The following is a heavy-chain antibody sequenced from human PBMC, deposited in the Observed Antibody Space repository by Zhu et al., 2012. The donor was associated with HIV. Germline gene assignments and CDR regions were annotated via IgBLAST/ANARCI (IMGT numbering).Heavy chain of an antibody. CDR1: GGSFSGYY. Sequence: QVQLQQWGAGLLKPSETLSLTCAVYGGSFSGYYWSWIRQPPGKGLEWIGEINHSGSTNYNPSLKSRVTISVDTSKNQFSLKLSSVTAADTAVYYCARLSDYYDSSGYYYFDYVGPGNPGHRLL. CDR3: ARLSDYYDSSGYYYFDY. J-gene: IGHJ4*02. CDR2: INHSGST. D-gene: IGHD3-22*01. V-gene: IGHV4-34*01.